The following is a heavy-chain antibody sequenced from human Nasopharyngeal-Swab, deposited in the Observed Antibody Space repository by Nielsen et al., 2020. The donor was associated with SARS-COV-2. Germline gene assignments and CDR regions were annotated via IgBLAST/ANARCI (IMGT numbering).Heavy chain of an antibody. CDR1: GFSVGSNY. Sequence: GGSPRLSCAPSGFSVGSNYVSWVRQAPGKGLEWVSILYSGGVTFYADSVEGRFSISRDNSKNTIYLQMNNLRAEDTAVYYCARDRNTVLAGHSYFGMDVWGQGTMVTVSS. J-gene: IGHJ6*02. D-gene: IGHD4-11*01. CDR2: LYSGGVT. CDR3: ARDRNTVLAGHSYFGMDV. V-gene: IGHV3-53*01.